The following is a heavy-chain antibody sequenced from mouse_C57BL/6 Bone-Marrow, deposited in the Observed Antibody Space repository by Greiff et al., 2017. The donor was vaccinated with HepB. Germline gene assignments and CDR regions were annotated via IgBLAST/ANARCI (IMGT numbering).Heavy chain of an antibody. V-gene: IGHV5-17*02. CDR1: GFTLSSFG. CDR3: AKYGNYVGYAMDY. D-gene: IGHD2-10*02. J-gene: IGHJ4*01. CDR2: ISSGSTTT. Sequence: EVQLVESGGGLVQPGGSRKLSCAVSGFTLSSFGIHWVRQAPEKGLEWVAYISSGSTTTYYADTVKGRFTISKDNPRNTLFLQMTSLRSEDTAMYYCAKYGNYVGYAMDYWGQGTSVTVSS.